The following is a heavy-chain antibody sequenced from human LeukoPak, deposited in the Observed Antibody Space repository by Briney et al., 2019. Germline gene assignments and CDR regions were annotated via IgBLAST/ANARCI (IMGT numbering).Heavy chain of an antibody. V-gene: IGHV1-8*01. CDR1: GNTFSSYE. Sequence: ASVKVSSKASGNTFSSYEINWVRQATGQGLEWLGWMNPNSGNTGYAQKFQGRVTMTRNTSISTAYMELSSLRSEDTAVYYCAGGNYFGSGSFDNWGQGTLVTVSS. CDR2: MNPNSGNT. D-gene: IGHD3-10*01. CDR3: AGGNYFGSGSFDN. J-gene: IGHJ4*02.